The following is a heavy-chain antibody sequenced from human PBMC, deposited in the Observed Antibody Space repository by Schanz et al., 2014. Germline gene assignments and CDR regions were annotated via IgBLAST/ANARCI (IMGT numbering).Heavy chain of an antibody. Sequence: EVQLVESGGGLVQPGGSLRLSCAASGFNFRSYPMSWVRQAPGKGLEWVSAISASGGSTYYADSVKGRFTISRDNSKNTLYLQMNSLKTEDTAVYYCTSAVRATFGYCAYWGQGTLLVTVSS. CDR1: GFNFRSYP. V-gene: IGHV3-23*04. J-gene: IGHJ4*02. D-gene: IGHD2-15*01. CDR2: ISASGGST. CDR3: TSAVRATFGYCAY.